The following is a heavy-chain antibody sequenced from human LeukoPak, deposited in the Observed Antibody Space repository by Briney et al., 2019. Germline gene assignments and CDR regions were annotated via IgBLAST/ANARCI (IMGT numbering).Heavy chain of an antibody. CDR3: AANPYGSGNYFFFDY. J-gene: IGHJ4*02. CDR2: IQYDGSEK. Sequence: PGGSLRLSCAASGFTFSSYAMHWVRQAPGKGLEWMASIQYDGSEKYYEDAVKGRFTISRDNSKNTLYLQMNSLRSEDTAVYYCAANPYGSGNYFFFDYWGQGTLVTVSS. V-gene: IGHV3-30*02. CDR1: GFTFSSYA. D-gene: IGHD3-10*01.